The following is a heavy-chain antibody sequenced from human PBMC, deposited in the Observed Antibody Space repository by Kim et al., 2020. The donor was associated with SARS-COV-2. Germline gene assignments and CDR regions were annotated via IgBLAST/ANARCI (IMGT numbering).Heavy chain of an antibody. Sequence: ADSLKGRFTISRDNAEDSLYLQVNSLRTEDTAVYYCAREGQYYYYYGMDVWGQGTTVTVSS. V-gene: IGHV3-21*01. CDR3: AREGQYYYYYGMDV. J-gene: IGHJ6*02.